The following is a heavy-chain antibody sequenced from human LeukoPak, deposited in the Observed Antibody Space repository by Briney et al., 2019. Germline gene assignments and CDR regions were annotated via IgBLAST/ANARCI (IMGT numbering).Heavy chain of an antibody. Sequence: PGGSLRLSCAASGFTFKNAWMTWVRQAPGKGLEWVSAISGIGGYIYYADSVKGRFTMSRDNSKNTLYLQMNSLRAEDTAVYYCARFRSTSGSYPLDYWGQGTLVAVSS. D-gene: IGHD1-26*01. CDR1: GFTFKNAW. CDR2: ISGIGGYI. V-gene: IGHV3-23*01. J-gene: IGHJ4*02. CDR3: ARFRSTSGSYPLDY.